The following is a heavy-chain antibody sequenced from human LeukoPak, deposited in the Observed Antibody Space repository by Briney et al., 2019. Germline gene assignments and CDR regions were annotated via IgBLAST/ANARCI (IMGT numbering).Heavy chain of an antibody. V-gene: IGHV3-30*03. J-gene: IGHJ4*02. Sequence: PGRSLRLSCAASGFTFRSYGMHWVRQAPGKGLEWVAVISNDGTNKYYADSVKGRFTVSRDNSKNTLYLQMSSLRPEDTAVYYCARDPPTRQYTNSFSLDYWGQGTLVTVSS. D-gene: IGHD6-13*01. CDR1: GFTFRSYG. CDR2: ISNDGTNK. CDR3: ARDPPTRQYTNSFSLDY.